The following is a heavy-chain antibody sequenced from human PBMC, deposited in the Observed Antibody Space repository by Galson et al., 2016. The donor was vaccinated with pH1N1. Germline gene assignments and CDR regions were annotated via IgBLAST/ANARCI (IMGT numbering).Heavy chain of an antibody. CDR2: ISSSGYTI. D-gene: IGHD2-15*01. CDR3: ARGYPGFSYYGMDV. J-gene: IGHJ6*02. V-gene: IGHV3-11*01. CDR1: GFTFSDYY. Sequence: SLRLSCAASGFTFSDYYMTWIRRAPGKGLEWVSYISSSGYTIFYTDSVKGRFTISRDSSKNTLYLQMNSLRPEDTAVYYCARGYPGFSYYGMDVWGQGTTVTVSS.